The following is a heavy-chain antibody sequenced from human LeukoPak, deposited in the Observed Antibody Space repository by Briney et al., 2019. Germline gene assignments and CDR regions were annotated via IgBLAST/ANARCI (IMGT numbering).Heavy chain of an antibody. CDR1: GFTFSDYY. D-gene: IGHD6-19*01. J-gene: IGHJ3*02. CDR2: IGSSGHTI. CDR3: ARDGKAVAVAFDI. V-gene: IGHV3-11*04. Sequence: GGSLRLSCAASGFTFSDYYMSWIRQAPGKGLEWVSYIGSSGHTIYYADSVKGRFTISRDNAKNSLYLQMNSLRAEDTAVYYCARDGKAVAVAFDIWGQGTMVTVSS.